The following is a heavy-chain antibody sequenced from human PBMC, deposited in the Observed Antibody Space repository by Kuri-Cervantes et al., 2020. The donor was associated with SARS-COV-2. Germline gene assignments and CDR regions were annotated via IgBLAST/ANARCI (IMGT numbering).Heavy chain of an antibody. Sequence: GGSLRLSCEASRLTFTSFAMHWVRQAPGKGLEWVAFISYDGNNQYHADSVRGRFSISRDHSMLYLQMNSLRAEDTAVYYCARAASEASMSSRKYFQNWGQGTLVTVSS. V-gene: IGHV3-30-3*01. CDR3: ARAASEASMSSRKYFQN. CDR1: RLTFTSFA. CDR2: ISYDGNNQ. D-gene: IGHD2-2*01. J-gene: IGHJ1*01.